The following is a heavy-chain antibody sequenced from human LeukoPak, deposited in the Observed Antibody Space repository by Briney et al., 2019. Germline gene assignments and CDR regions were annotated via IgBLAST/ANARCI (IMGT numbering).Heavy chain of an antibody. J-gene: IGHJ5*02. D-gene: IGHD2-21*02. CDR3: ARALVTPTPGGNWFDP. CDR2: TYYRSKWYN. V-gene: IGHV6-1*01. Sequence: SQTLSLTCAISGDSVSSNSAAWNWIRQSPSRGLEWRGRTYYRSKWYNDYAVSVKSRITINPHTSKNQFSLQLNSVTPEDTAVYYCARALVTPTPGGNWFDPWGQGTLVTVSS. CDR1: GDSVSSNSAA.